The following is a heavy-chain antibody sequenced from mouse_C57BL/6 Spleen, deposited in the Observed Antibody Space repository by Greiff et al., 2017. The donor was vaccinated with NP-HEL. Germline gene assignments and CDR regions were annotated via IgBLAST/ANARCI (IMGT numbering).Heavy chain of an antibody. V-gene: IGHV2-6*03. CDR1: GFSLTSYG. J-gene: IGHJ3*01. Sequence: QVQLQQSGPGLVAPSQSLSITCTVSGFSLTSYGVHWVRQPPGKGLEWLVVIWSDGSTTYNSALKSRLSISKDNSKSQVFLKMNSLQTDDTAMYYCARPYYGSSYGFAYWGQGTLVTVSA. CDR2: IWSDGST. CDR3: ARPYYGSSYGFAY. D-gene: IGHD1-1*01.